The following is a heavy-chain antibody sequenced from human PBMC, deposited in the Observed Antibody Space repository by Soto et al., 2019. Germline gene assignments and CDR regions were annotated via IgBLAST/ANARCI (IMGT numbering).Heavy chain of an antibody. CDR1: GGSISSSSYY. Sequence: PSETLSLTCTVSGGSISSSSYYWGWIRQPPGKGLEWIGSIYYSGSTYYNPSLKSRVTISVDTSKNQFSLKLSSVTAADTAVYYCARPIAAAGPSAYFDYWGQGTLVTVSS. CDR2: IYYSGST. V-gene: IGHV4-39*01. CDR3: ARPIAAAGPSAYFDY. D-gene: IGHD6-13*01. J-gene: IGHJ4*02.